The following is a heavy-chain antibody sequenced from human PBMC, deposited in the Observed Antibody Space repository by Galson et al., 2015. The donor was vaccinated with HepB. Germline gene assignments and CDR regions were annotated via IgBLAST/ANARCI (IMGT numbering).Heavy chain of an antibody. CDR3: RTITYGSGSYYPLDY. J-gene: IGHJ4*02. Sequence: SLRLSCAASGFAFSNYNMNWVRQAPGKGLEWVSSISTSSSYIYYADSVKGRSTISRDNAKNSLYLQMNSLRAEDTAVYYCRTITYGSGSYYPLDYWGQGTLVTVSS. CDR2: ISTSSSYI. CDR1: GFAFSNYN. V-gene: IGHV3-21*04. D-gene: IGHD3-10*01.